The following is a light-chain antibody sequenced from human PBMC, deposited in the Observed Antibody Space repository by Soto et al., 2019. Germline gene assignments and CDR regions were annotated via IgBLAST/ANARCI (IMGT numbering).Light chain of an antibody. V-gene: IGLV2-14*01. CDR1: SSGVGAYNS. CDR2: DVS. J-gene: IGLJ1*01. Sequence: HSLLTQPASVPGSPGQSITISCTGTSSGVGAYNSFSWYQHNPGKAPKLIIYDVSNLPSGVSSRFSGSKSANTASLSISGLQADDEADYYCSSYTSSSTLVFGTGTKVTVL. CDR3: SSYTSSSTLV.